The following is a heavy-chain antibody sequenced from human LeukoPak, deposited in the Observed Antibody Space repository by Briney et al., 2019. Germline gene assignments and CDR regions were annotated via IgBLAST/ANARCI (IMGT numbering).Heavy chain of an antibody. CDR3: ARLSRGSSAGFDY. Sequence: SETLSLTCIVSGGSISSYYWNWIRLPPGKGLEWIGYMYYSGSSNYNPSLKSRVTISVDTSKNQFSLKLTSVAAADTAVYFCARLSRGSSAGFDYWGQGILVTVSS. CDR2: MYYSGSS. J-gene: IGHJ4*02. D-gene: IGHD6-6*01. V-gene: IGHV4-59*01. CDR1: GGSISSYY.